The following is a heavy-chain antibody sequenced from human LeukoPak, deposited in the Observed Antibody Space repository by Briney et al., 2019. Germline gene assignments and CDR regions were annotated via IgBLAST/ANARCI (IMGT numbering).Heavy chain of an antibody. D-gene: IGHD6-25*01. Sequence: SETLSLTCTVSGDSISRSTYYWAWIRQPPGKGLEWIGSVYYGRSPYYNPSLESRATISVDTSKNHFSLKMSSVTAADTAVYYCARSSGTGTFSYWGQGTLVTVSS. V-gene: IGHV4-39*02. CDR1: GDSISRSTYY. J-gene: IGHJ4*02. CDR2: VYYGRSP. CDR3: ARSSGTGTFSY.